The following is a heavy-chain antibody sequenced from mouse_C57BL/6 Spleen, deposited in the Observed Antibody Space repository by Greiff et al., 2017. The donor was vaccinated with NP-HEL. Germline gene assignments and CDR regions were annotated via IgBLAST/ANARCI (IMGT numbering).Heavy chain of an antibody. CDR1: GYSITSGYY. CDR3: ARARTAQATRFTYYAMDY. J-gene: IGHJ4*01. Sequence: EVKLQESGPGLVKPSQSLSLTCSVTGYSITSGYYWNWIRQFPGNKLEWMGYISYDGSNNYNPSLKNRISITRDTSKNQFFLKLNSVTTEDTATYYCARARTAQATRFTYYAMDYWGQGTSVTVSS. CDR2: ISYDGSN. V-gene: IGHV3-6*01. D-gene: IGHD3-2*02.